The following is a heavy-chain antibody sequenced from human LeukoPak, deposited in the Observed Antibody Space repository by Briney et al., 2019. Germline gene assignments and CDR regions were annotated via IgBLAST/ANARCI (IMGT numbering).Heavy chain of an antibody. D-gene: IGHD3-3*01. Sequence: GASVKVSCKASGYTFTSYGISWVRQAPGQGLEWMGWIRAYNGNTNYAQKLQGRVTMTTDTSTSTAYMELRSLRSDDTAVYYCARGSITSFGVVPQFDYWGQGTLVTVSS. CDR2: IRAYNGNT. J-gene: IGHJ4*02. CDR3: ARGSITSFGVVPQFDY. CDR1: GYTFTSYG. V-gene: IGHV1-18*01.